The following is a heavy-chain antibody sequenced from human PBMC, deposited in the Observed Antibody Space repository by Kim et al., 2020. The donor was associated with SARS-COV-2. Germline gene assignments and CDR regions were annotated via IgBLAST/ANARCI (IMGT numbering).Heavy chain of an antibody. CDR2: IWFDGSNK. CDR3: AKDAGGSGNYYLDF. D-gene: IGHD3-10*01. Sequence: GGSLRLSCAASGFTFSSYGMHWVRQAPGKGLEWVAVIWFDGSNKYYADSVKGRFTISRDNSQNTLYLQMNSLRVEDTAVYYCAKDAGGSGNYYLDFWGQGTLVTVSS. V-gene: IGHV3-33*06. CDR1: GFTFSSYG. J-gene: IGHJ4*02.